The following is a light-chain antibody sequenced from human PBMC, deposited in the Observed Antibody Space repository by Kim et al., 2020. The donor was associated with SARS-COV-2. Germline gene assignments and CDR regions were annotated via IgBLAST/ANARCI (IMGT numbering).Light chain of an antibody. Sequence: ELTQPPSASGTPGQRVTISCSGSSSNIGSNTVNWYQQLPGTAPKLLIYSNNQRPSGVPDRFSGSKSGTSASLAISGLQSEDEADYYWAAWDDSLNGWVFGGGTKLTVL. V-gene: IGLV1-44*01. CDR1: SSNIGSNT. CDR2: SNN. J-gene: IGLJ3*02. CDR3: AAWDDSLNGWV.